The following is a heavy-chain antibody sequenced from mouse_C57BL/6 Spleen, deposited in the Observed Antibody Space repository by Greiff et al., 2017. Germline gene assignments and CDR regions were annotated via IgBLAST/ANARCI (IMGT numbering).Heavy chain of an antibody. J-gene: IGHJ2*01. D-gene: IGHD3-3*01. Sequence: QVQLQQPGTELVKPGASVKLSCKASGYTFTSYWMHWVKQRPGQRLEWIGNINPSTGGPNYHEKFKSQATLTVDKSYSTAYMHLSSLTSEDSAVYYCAREGARGDYFDVGGQGTTLTVSS. CDR1: GYTFTSYW. CDR3: AREGARGDYFDV. CDR2: INPSTGGP. V-gene: IGHV1-53*01.